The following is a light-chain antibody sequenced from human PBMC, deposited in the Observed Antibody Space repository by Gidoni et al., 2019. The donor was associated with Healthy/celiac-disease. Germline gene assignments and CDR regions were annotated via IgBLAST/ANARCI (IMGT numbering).Light chain of an antibody. V-gene: IGKV3-11*01. J-gene: IGKJ5*01. CDR3: QQRSNWPSIT. CDR1: QRVSCY. CDR2: DAS. Sequence: DIVLTQSPATLSLSPGERATLSCSASQRVSCYLAWYQQKPGQAPRLLIYDASNRATGIPARFSGSGSGTDFTLTISSLEPEDFAVYYCQQRSNWPSITFGQGTRLEIK.